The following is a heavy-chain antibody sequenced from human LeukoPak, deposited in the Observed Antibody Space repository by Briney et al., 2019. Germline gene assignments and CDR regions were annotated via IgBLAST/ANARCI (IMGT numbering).Heavy chain of an antibody. Sequence: ASVKVSCKASGCTFTSYGISWVRQAPGQGLEWMGWISAYNGNTNYAQKLQGRVTMTTDTSISTVYMELSRLKSDDTAMCYCARDSSGWYRWFDPWGQGTLVTVSS. CDR1: GCTFTSYG. J-gene: IGHJ5*02. CDR2: ISAYNGNT. CDR3: ARDSSGWYRWFDP. D-gene: IGHD6-19*01. V-gene: IGHV1-18*01.